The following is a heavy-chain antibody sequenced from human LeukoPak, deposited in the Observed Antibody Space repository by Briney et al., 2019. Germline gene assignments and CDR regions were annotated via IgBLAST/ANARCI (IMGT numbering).Heavy chain of an antibody. Sequence: SETLSLTCTVSGGSICSSSYYWGWIRQPPGKGLEWIGSIYYSGSTNYNPSLKSRVTVSVDTSKNQFSLKLSSVTAADTAVYYCARSNLVPAAMGFGYWFDPWGQGTLVTVSS. CDR2: IYYSGST. CDR1: GGSICSSSYY. J-gene: IGHJ5*02. V-gene: IGHV4-39*07. D-gene: IGHD2-2*01. CDR3: ARSNLVPAAMGFGYWFDP.